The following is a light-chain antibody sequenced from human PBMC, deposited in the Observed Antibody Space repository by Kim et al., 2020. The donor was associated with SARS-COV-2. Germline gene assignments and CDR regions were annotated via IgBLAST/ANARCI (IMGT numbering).Light chain of an antibody. Sequence: QPVLTQSPSVSASLGASVNLTCTLSDGHSSYAIAWHQQQPEKGPRYLMSLSSDGRHTKGVGIPDRFSGSTSGAERYLTISSLQSEDEADYYCQTWDTGVWVFGGGTQLTVL. CDR3: QTWDTGVWV. CDR2: LSSDGRH. CDR1: DGHSSYA. J-gene: IGLJ3*02. V-gene: IGLV4-69*02.